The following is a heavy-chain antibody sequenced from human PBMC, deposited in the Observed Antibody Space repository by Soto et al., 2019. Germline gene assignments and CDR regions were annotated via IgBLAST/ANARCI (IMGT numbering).Heavy chain of an antibody. D-gene: IGHD2-21*02. CDR3: ARQIVVVTATPGYYYYYGMDV. CDR1: GYSFTSYW. V-gene: IGHV5-51*01. Sequence: GESLKISCKGSGYSFTSYWIGWVRQMPGKGLEWMGIIYPGDSDTGYSPSFQGQVTISADKSISTAYLQWSSLKASDTAMYYCARQIVVVTATPGYYYYYGMDVWGQGTTVTVSS. CDR2: IYPGDSDT. J-gene: IGHJ6*02.